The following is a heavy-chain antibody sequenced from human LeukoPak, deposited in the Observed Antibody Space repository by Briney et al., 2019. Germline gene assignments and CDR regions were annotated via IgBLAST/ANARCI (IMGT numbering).Heavy chain of an antibody. J-gene: IGHJ3*02. CDR1: GFTFSSYG. D-gene: IGHD6-13*01. V-gene: IGHV3-21*01. Sequence: GGSLRLSCAASGFTFSSYGMHWVRQAPGKGLEWVASISSSSSYIYYADSVKGRFTISRDNAKNSLYLQMNSLRAEDTAVYYCARDVGSSWSNDAFDIWGQGTMVTVSS. CDR3: ARDVGSSWSNDAFDI. CDR2: ISSSSSYI.